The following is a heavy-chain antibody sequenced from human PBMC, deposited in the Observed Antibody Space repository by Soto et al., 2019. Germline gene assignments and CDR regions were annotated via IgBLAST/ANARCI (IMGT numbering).Heavy chain of an antibody. Sequence: EVQLEESGGDLVQPGGSLRLSCAASGFTLSAYWMTWVRQAPGKGLEWVANINRDGSKKSYLDSVRGRFTISRDNVGNSLYLQMDSLRADDTALYYCARDVSTGSSSLYLVAFDIWGQGTMVTVSS. CDR1: GFTLSAYW. J-gene: IGHJ3*02. D-gene: IGHD6-13*01. V-gene: IGHV3-7*05. CDR3: ARDVSTGSSSLYLVAFDI. CDR2: INRDGSKK.